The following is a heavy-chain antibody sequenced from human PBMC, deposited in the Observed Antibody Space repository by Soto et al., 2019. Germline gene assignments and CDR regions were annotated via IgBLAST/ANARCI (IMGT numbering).Heavy chain of an antibody. CDR2: ISYIGST. J-gene: IGHJ4*02. Sequence: ASETLSLTCTVSGGSVSSDYYYWSWIRQPPGGGLEWIGYISYIGSTNYNPSLKSRVTVSVDTSKNQFSLKLTSVTAADTAVYYCASELRDTAIPHFDYWGQGTLVTVSS. D-gene: IGHD5-18*01. CDR1: GGSVSSDYYY. V-gene: IGHV4-61*01. CDR3: ASELRDTAIPHFDY.